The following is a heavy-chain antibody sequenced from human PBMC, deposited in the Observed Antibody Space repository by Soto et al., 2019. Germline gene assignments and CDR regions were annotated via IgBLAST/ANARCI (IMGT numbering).Heavy chain of an antibody. CDR3: ARVNGSSWTYYYYYYGMDV. D-gene: IGHD6-13*01. Sequence: SVKVSCKASGGTFSSYAISWVLQAPGQGLEWMGGIIPIFGTANYAQKFQGRVTITADESTSTAYMELSSLRSEDTAVYYCARVNGSSWTYYYYYYGMDVWGQGTTVTVSS. J-gene: IGHJ6*02. CDR1: GGTFSSYA. CDR2: IIPIFGTA. V-gene: IGHV1-69*13.